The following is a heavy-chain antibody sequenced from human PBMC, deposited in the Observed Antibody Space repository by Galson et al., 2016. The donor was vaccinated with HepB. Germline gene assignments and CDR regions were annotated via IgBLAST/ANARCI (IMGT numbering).Heavy chain of an antibody. D-gene: IGHD4-11*01. CDR1: GFSFSRYG. J-gene: IGHJ4*02. Sequence: SLRLSCAASGFSFSRYGMHWVRQAPGKGLEWVAVISYDGNNKNYADSVRGRFTISRDNAKNSLYLQMDSLRADDTAVYYCARDRAYSQFDFWGQGTPVTVSS. V-gene: IGHV3-30*03. CDR3: ARDRAYSQFDF. CDR2: ISYDGNNK.